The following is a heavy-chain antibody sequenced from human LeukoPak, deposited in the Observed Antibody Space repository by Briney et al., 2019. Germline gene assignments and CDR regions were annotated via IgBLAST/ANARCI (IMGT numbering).Heavy chain of an antibody. D-gene: IGHD1-26*01. CDR2: IYHSGST. V-gene: IGHV4-59*01. CDR1: GGSIGSYY. J-gene: IGHJ1*01. CDR3: ARWDGHVQH. Sequence: SETLSLTCSVSGGSIGSYYWSWIRQPPGKGLEWIGYIYHSGSTTYNPSLKSRVTISEDTSKNQFSLNLSSVTAADTAVYYCARWDGHVQHWGQGTLVTVSS.